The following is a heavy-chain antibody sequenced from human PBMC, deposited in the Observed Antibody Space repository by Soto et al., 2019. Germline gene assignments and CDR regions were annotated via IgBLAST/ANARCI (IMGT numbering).Heavy chain of an antibody. V-gene: IGHV3-23*01. CDR1: GFTFITYA. Sequence: EVQLLDSGGGLVQPGGSLRLSCAASGFTFITYAMSWVRQAPGKGLEWVSIISGSGGSTYYPDSVKGRFTISRDNSKNTLYLQMNSLRADDTAVYYCAKLPAAQSYFDFWGLGTLVTVSS. J-gene: IGHJ4*02. CDR2: ISGSGGST. D-gene: IGHD2-2*01. CDR3: AKLPAAQSYFDF.